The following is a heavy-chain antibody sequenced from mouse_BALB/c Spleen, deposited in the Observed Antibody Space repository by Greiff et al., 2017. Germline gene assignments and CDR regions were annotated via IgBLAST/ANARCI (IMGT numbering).Heavy chain of an antibody. V-gene: IGHV5-6*01. J-gene: IGHJ4*01. CDR1: GFTFSSYG. CDR2: ISSGGSYT. Sequence: EVQGVESGGDLVKPGGSLKLSCAASGFTFSSYGMSWVRQTPDKRLEWVATISSGGSYTYYPDSVKGRFTISRDNAKNTLYLQMSSLKSEDTAMYYCARLYGNYGSMDYWGQGTSVTVSS. CDR3: ARLYGNYGSMDY. D-gene: IGHD2-1*01.